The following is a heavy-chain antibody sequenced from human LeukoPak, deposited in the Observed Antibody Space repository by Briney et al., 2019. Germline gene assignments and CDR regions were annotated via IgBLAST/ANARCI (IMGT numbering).Heavy chain of an antibody. CDR3: ARYSSSFGLGYYFDY. V-gene: IGHV4-59*08. D-gene: IGHD6-6*01. J-gene: IGHJ4*02. Sequence: SETLSLTCTVSGGSISSYYWSWIRQPPGKGLEWIGYIHYSGSTNYNPSLKSRVTISVDTSKNQFSLKLSSVTAADTAVYYCARYSSSFGLGYYFDYWGQGTLVTVSS. CDR2: IHYSGST. CDR1: GGSISSYY.